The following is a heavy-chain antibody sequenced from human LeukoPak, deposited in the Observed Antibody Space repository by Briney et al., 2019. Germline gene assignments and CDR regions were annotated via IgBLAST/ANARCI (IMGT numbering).Heavy chain of an antibody. D-gene: IGHD3-22*01. V-gene: IGHV1-18*01. CDR1: GYTFTSYG. Sequence: ASVKVSCKASGYTFTSYGISWVRQAPGQGLEWMGWISAYNGNTNYAQKLQGRVTMTTDTSTSTAYMELRSLRSDDTAVYYCTRETNYDSSNDYWGQGTLVTVSS. CDR2: ISAYNGNT. CDR3: TRETNYDSSNDY. J-gene: IGHJ4*02.